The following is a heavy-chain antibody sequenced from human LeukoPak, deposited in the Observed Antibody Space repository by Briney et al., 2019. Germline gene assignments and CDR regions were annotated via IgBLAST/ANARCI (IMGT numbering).Heavy chain of an antibody. CDR2: ISGSGGST. CDR3: AKWGSSWSAGGMQVPYYYYYMDV. D-gene: IGHD6-13*01. CDR1: GFTFSSYA. Sequence: HPGGSLRLSCAASGFTFSSYAMSWVRQAPGKGLEWVSAISGSGGSTYYADSVKGRFTISRDNSKNTLYLQTNSLRAEDTAVYYCAKWGSSWSAGGMQVPYYYYYMDVWGKGTTVTVSS. J-gene: IGHJ6*03. V-gene: IGHV3-23*01.